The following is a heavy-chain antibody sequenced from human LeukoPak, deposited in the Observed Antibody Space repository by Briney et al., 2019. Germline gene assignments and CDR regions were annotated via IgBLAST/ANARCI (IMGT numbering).Heavy chain of an antibody. CDR2: INPNSGGT. V-gene: IGHV1-2*07. D-gene: IGHD3-22*01. CDR3: ARVRDSSGYLPFYYFDY. Sequence: PMASVKVSCKASGYTFTAYYLHWVRQAPGQGLEWMGWINPNSGGTNYAHKFQGRVTMTRDTSISTAYMELSRLRSDDTAMYYCARVRDSSGYLPFYYFDYWGQGTLVTVSS. CDR1: GYTFTAYY. J-gene: IGHJ4*02.